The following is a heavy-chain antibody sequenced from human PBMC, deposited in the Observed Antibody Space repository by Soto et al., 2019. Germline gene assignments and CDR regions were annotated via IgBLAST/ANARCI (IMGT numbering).Heavy chain of an antibody. CDR2: INHSGST. CDR1: GGSFSGYY. Sequence: SETLSLTCAVYGGSFSGYYWSWIRQPPGKGLEWIGEINHSGSTNYNPSLKSRVTISVDTSKNQFSLKLSSVTAADTAVYYCARGGVTTFDYWGQGTLVTVSS. CDR3: ARGGVTTFDY. J-gene: IGHJ4*02. V-gene: IGHV4-34*01. D-gene: IGHD4-17*01.